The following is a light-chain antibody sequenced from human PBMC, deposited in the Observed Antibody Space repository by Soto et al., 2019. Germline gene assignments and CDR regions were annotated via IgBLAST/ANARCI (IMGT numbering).Light chain of an antibody. CDR1: STDVGSYNL. CDR3: CSYAGSSTPYV. J-gene: IGLJ1*01. CDR2: EVT. Sequence: QSALTQPASVSGSPGQSITISCTGTSTDVGSYNLVSWYQQHPGKAPKLMIYEVTKRPSGVSNRFSGSGSGNTASLTISGLQAEDEADYYCCSYAGSSTPYVFGTGTKVTVL. V-gene: IGLV2-23*02.